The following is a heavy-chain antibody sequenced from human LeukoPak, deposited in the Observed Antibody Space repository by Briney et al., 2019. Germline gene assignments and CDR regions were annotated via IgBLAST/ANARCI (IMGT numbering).Heavy chain of an antibody. CDR3: ARVLRYDDSSGYYAY. J-gene: IGHJ4*02. V-gene: IGHV1-2*02. CDR2: INPNSGGT. CDR1: GYTFTGYY. Sequence: ASVKVSCKASGYTFTGYYMHWVRQAPGQGPEWMGWINPNSGGTNYAQTLQGRVTMTRDTSISIVYMELSGLRTDDTAVYYCARVLRYDDSSGYYAYWGQGTLVTVSS. D-gene: IGHD3-22*01.